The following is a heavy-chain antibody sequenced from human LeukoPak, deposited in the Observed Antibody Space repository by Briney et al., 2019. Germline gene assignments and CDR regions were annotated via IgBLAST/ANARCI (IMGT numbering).Heavy chain of an antibody. Sequence: SETLSLTCTVSGGSISSHYWSWIRQPPGKGLEWIGYIYYSGSTNYNPSLKSRVTISVDTSKNQFSLKLSSVTAADTAVYYCAREGSNRQLVGSYFDYWGQGTLVTVSS. V-gene: IGHV4-59*11. CDR1: GGSISSHY. CDR3: AREGSNRQLVGSYFDY. D-gene: IGHD6-13*01. J-gene: IGHJ4*02. CDR2: IYYSGST.